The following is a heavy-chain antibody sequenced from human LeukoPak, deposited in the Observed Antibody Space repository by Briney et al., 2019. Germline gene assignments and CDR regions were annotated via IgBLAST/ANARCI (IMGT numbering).Heavy chain of an antibody. CDR1: GFTFSSYS. V-gene: IGHV3-21*01. CDR3: ARGRGGGAATVTV. D-gene: IGHD4-17*01. CDR2: ISSSSYI. Sequence: GGSLRLSCAASGFTFSSYSMNWVRQAPGKGLEWVSSISSSSYIYYADSVKGRFTISRDNAKNSLYLQMNSLRAEDTAVYYCARGRGGGAATVTVWGQGTLVTVSS. J-gene: IGHJ4*02.